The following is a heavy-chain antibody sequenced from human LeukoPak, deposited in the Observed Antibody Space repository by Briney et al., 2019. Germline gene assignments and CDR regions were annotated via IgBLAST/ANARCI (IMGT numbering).Heavy chain of an antibody. CDR3: ARVGYDYGDYLGAFDF. J-gene: IGHJ3*01. Sequence: ASVKVSCKASGHIFTSYYMNWVRQAPGQGLEWMGIINPSDGSISYAQKFQGRVTMTRDTSTSSVYMELSSLTSEDTAVYYCARVGYDYGDYLGAFDFWGRGTMVSVSS. CDR2: INPSDGSI. V-gene: IGHV1-46*01. CDR1: GHIFTSYY. D-gene: IGHD4-17*01.